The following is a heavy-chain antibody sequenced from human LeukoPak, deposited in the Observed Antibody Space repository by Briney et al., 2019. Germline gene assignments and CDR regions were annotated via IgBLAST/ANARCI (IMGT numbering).Heavy chain of an antibody. CDR2: INSDGSSR. Sequence: PGGSLRLSCAASGFTFSSYWMHWVRQAPGKGLVWVSRINSDGSSRTYADSVKGRFTISRDNAKHPLSLQLNSLRTEVTAVYYCAREVCIGGSCSVFDYWGQGTLVTVSS. D-gene: IGHD2-15*01. J-gene: IGHJ4*02. CDR1: GFTFSSYW. V-gene: IGHV3-74*01. CDR3: AREVCIGGSCSVFDY.